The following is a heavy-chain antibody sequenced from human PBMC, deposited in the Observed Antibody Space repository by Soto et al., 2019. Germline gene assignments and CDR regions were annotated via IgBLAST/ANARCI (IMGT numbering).Heavy chain of an antibody. CDR2: ISAYNGNT. CDR3: ARGTGTYDLTYGMDV. V-gene: IGHV1-18*01. D-gene: IGHD3-3*01. Sequence: QVLLVQSGAEVKKPGASVKVSCKASGDTFTSYGISWVRQATGQGLEWTGWISAYNGNTNYAQNRQGRVTMATATSTPTAYMEVRSLRSDDTAVYDCARGTGTYDLTYGMDVWGQGTTVTVSS. CDR1: GDTFTSYG. J-gene: IGHJ6*02.